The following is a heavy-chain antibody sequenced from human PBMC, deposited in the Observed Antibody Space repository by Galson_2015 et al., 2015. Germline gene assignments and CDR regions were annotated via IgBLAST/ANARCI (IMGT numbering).Heavy chain of an antibody. J-gene: IGHJ4*02. D-gene: IGHD1-26*01. CDR2: IRSKTNSYGT. CDR1: GFIFSGSA. Sequence: SLRLSCAASGFIFSGSAMHWVRQASGKGLEWVGRIRSKTNSYGTAYAASVNGRFTISRDDSKNTAYLQMNSLKTEDTAVYYCTRLEWDGGSYLPKEWGRGTLVTVSS. CDR3: TRLEWDGGSYLPKE. V-gene: IGHV3-73*01.